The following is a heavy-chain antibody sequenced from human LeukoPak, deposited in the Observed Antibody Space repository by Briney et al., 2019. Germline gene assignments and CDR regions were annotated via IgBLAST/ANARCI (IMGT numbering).Heavy chain of an antibody. CDR1: GGTFSSYA. Sequence: ASVKVSCKASGGTFSSYAISWVRQAPGQGLEWMGGIIPIFGTANYAQKFQGRVTITADKSTSTAYMELSSLRSEDTAVYYCARDGSRVATWVYWGQGTLVTVSS. J-gene: IGHJ4*02. CDR2: IIPIFGTA. D-gene: IGHD5-12*01. V-gene: IGHV1-69*06. CDR3: ARDGSRVATWVY.